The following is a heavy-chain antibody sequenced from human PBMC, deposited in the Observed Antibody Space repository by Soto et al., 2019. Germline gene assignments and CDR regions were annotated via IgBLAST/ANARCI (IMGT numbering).Heavy chain of an antibody. Sequence: QVQLVQSGAEVKKPGASVKVSCKASGYTFTSFGISWVRQGPGQGLEWMGWISAYNGNTNYAENLQGRVTMTTDTSTSTAYMELRSPRSDDTAVYYCARDHRGGTDAFDIWGQGTMVTVSS. J-gene: IGHJ3*02. CDR3: ARDHRGGTDAFDI. CDR1: GYTFTSFG. D-gene: IGHD2-15*01. CDR2: ISAYNGNT. V-gene: IGHV1-18*01.